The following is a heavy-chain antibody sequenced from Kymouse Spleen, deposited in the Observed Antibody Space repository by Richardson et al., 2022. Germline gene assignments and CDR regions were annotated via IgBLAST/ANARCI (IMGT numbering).Heavy chain of an antibody. V-gene: IGHV4-61*01. CDR2: IYYSGST. CDR3: ARDGIVGATTYYYYYGMDV. Sequence: QVQLQESGPGLVKPSETLSLTCTVSGGSVSSGSYYWSWIRQPPGKGLEWIGYIYYSGSTNYNPSLKSRVTISVDTSKNQFSLKLSSVTAADTAVYYCARDGIVGATTYYYYYGMDVWGQGTTVTVSS. D-gene: IGHD1-26*01. CDR1: GGSVSSGSYY. J-gene: IGHJ6*02.